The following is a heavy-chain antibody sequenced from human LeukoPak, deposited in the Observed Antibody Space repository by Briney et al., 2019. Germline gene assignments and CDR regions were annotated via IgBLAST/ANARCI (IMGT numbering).Heavy chain of an antibody. CDR2: ISATASNT. J-gene: IGHJ4*02. Sequence: GGSLRLSCAASGFTFSSYAMSWVRQAPGKGLEWVSAISATASNTYYADSVKGRFTISRDNAKNSLSLQMNSLRAEDTAVYYCARDYYDTSGYYYGKIWGQGTLVTVSS. V-gene: IGHV3-23*01. D-gene: IGHD3-22*01. CDR3: ARDYYDTSGYYYGKI. CDR1: GFTFSSYA.